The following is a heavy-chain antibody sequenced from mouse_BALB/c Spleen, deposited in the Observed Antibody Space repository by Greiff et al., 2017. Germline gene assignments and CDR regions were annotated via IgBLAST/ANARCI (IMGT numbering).Heavy chain of an antibody. CDR2: ISSGGST. Sequence: EVQRVESGGGLVKPGGSLKLSCAASGFTFSSYAMSWVRQTPEKRLEWVASISSGGSTYYPDSVKGRFTISRDNARNILYLQMSSLRSEDTAMYYCARGNYYGSSLYYAMDYWVKEPQSPSPQ. CDR1: GFTFSSYA. CDR3: ARGNYYGSSLYYAMDY. J-gene: IGHJ4*01. D-gene: IGHD1-1*01. V-gene: IGHV5-6-5*01.